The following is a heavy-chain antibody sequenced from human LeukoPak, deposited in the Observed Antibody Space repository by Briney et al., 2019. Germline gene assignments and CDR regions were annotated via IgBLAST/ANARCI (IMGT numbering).Heavy chain of an antibody. D-gene: IGHD2-15*01. J-gene: IGHJ4*02. CDR1: GFSFGTCT. V-gene: IGHV3-30*04. Sequence: GGSLRLSCEAPGFSFGTCTMNWVRRAPGKGLEWVAVISYDGNYIYYADSVKGRFTISRDNSKNTLYLQMNSLRAEDTAVYYCARDGSGGILVMPHDYWGQGTLVTVSS. CDR3: ARDGSGGILVMPHDY. CDR2: ISYDGNYI.